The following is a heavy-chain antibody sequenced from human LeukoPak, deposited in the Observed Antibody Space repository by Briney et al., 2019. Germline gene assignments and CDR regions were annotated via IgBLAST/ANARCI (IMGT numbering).Heavy chain of an antibody. Sequence: SVKVSCKASGGTFSSYAISWVRQAPGQGLEWMGGIIPIFGTANYAQKFQGRVTIAADESTSTAYMELSSLRSEDTAVYYCARGYSIVHAFDIWGQGTMVTVSS. CDR3: ARGYSIVHAFDI. CDR2: IIPIFGTA. D-gene: IGHD6-6*01. V-gene: IGHV1-69*01. CDR1: GGTFSSYA. J-gene: IGHJ3*02.